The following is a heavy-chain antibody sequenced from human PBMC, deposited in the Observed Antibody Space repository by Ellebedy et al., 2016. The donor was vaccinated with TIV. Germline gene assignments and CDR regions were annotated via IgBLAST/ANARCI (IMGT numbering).Heavy chain of an antibody. Sequence: AASVKVSCKTSGYTFTSYGISWVRQAPGQGLEWMGWISAYNGNTNYAQMLRGRLTMTTDTFTSTAYMKLRSLRSDDTAVYYSTRYCNSTTCSNWFDPWGQGTLVTVSS. CDR3: TRYCNSTTCSNWFDP. CDR2: ISAYNGNT. CDR1: GYTFTSYG. J-gene: IGHJ5*02. D-gene: IGHD2-2*01. V-gene: IGHV1-18*04.